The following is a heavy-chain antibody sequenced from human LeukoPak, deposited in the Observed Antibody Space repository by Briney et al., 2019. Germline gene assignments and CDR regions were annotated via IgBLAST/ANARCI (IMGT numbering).Heavy chain of an antibody. CDR1: GFTFSSYS. J-gene: IGHJ1*01. CDR2: ISSSSSYI. Sequence: GGSLRLSCAASGFTFSSYSMNWVRQAPGKGLEWVSSISSSSSYIYYADSVKGRFTISRDNAKNSLYLQMNSLRAEDTAVYYCARALDHVQKRYFQHWGQGTLVTVSS. CDR3: ARALDHVQKRYFQH. V-gene: IGHV3-21*01. D-gene: IGHD4-11*01.